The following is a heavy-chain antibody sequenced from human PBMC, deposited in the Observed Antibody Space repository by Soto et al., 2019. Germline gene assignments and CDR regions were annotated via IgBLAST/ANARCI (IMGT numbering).Heavy chain of an antibody. Sequence: PGGSLRLSCAASGFTFDDFAMHWVRQAPGKGLEWVSSINWNSGDIDYADSVKGRFTISRDSANSSLFLQMSSLRDEDTALYYCAKDRSGSYPPTPAYWGQGTLVTVSS. CDR1: GFTFDDFA. CDR2: INWNSGDI. V-gene: IGHV3-9*01. CDR3: AKDRSGSYPPTPAY. D-gene: IGHD1-26*01. J-gene: IGHJ4*02.